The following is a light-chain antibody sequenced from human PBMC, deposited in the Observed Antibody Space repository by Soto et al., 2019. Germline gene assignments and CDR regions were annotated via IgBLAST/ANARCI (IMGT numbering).Light chain of an antibody. CDR2: EVN. V-gene: IGLV2-14*01. Sequence: QSALTQPASVSGSPGQSITISCAGTMRDVGAYNLVSWYQQHPGRAPQLIIYEVNNRPSGVPDRFSGSKSGNTASLTISGLQAEDDAEYYCSLYTTDSTYVFGTGTKLTVL. J-gene: IGLJ1*01. CDR3: SLYTTDSTYV. CDR1: MRDVGAYNL.